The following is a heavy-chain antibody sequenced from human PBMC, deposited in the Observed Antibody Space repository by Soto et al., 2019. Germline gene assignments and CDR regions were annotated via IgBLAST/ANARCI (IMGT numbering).Heavy chain of an antibody. CDR1: GGSISSYY. V-gene: IGHV4-59*01. CDR3: ARDRRDGYNFRSFDY. J-gene: IGHJ4*02. CDR2: IYYSGST. Sequence: SETLSLTCTVSGGSISSYYWSWIRQPPGKGLGWIGYIYYSGSTNYNPSLKSRVTISVDTSKNQFSLKLSSVTAADTAVYYCARDRRDGYNFRSFDYWGQGTLVTVSS. D-gene: IGHD5-12*01.